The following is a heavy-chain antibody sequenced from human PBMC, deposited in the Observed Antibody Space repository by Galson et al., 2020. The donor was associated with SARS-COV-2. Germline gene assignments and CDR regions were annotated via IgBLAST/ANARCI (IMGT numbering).Heavy chain of an antibody. J-gene: IGHJ5*02. CDR2: ISAYNGNT. CDR1: GYTFTSYG. V-gene: IGHV1-18*01. D-gene: IGHD3-22*01. CDR3: ARSGGVWYDSSGYYYDWFDP. Sequence: ASVKVSCQASGYTFTSYGISWVRQAPGQGLEWMGWISAYNGNTNYAPKLQGRVTMPTDTSTSTAYMELRSLRSDDTAVYYCARSGGVWYDSSGYYYDWFDPWGQGTLVTVSS.